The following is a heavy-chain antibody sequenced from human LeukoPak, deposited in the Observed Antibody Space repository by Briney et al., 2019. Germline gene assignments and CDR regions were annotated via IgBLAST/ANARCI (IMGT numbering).Heavy chain of an antibody. Sequence: GRSLRLSCAASGFTFSSYSMNWVRQAQGKGLEWVSSISSSSSYIYYADSVKGRFTISRDNAKNSLYLQMNSLRAEDTAVYYCASQVGSGSYFPDDYWGQGTLVTVSS. V-gene: IGHV3-21*01. CDR1: GFTFSSYS. J-gene: IGHJ4*01. CDR3: ASQVGSGSYFPDDY. D-gene: IGHD1-26*01. CDR2: ISSSSSYI.